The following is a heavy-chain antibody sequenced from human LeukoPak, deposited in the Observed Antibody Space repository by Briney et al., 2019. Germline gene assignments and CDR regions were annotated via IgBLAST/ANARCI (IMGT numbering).Heavy chain of an antibody. CDR2: IYYSEST. CDR1: GGSISSRSYY. CDR3: ARGDYYGSGSYYRYFDY. J-gene: IGHJ4*02. D-gene: IGHD3-10*01. Sequence: PSETLSLTCTVSGGSISSRSYYWGWNRQPPGKGLKWIGSIYYSESTYYNPYLKSRVTISVDTSKNQFSLKLSSVTAADTAVYYCARGDYYGSGSYYRYFDYWGQGTLVTVSS. V-gene: IGHV4-39*01.